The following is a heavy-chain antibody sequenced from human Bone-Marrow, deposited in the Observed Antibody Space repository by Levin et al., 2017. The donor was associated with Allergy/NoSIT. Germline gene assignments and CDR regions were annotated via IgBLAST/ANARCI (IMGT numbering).Heavy chain of an antibody. CDR2: ISYNGNKQ. Sequence: GGSLRLSCTASGFTFTNYAIHWVRQAPGKGLEWVALISYNGNKQYYPDSVKGRFTISRDNSKNTVYLQMNNLRIEDTAIYYCARDTVRGYNYDYYGVDVWGQGTTVTISS. J-gene: IGHJ6*02. V-gene: IGHV3-30-3*01. CDR3: ARDTVRGYNYDYYGVDV. CDR1: GFTFTNYA. D-gene: IGHD5-18*01.